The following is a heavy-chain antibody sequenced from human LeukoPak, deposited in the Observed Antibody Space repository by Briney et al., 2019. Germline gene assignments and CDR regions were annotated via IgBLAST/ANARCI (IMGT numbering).Heavy chain of an antibody. CDR2: ISGSGGST. CDR3: AKRDGSWYSPNKNWFDP. Sequence: PGGSLRLSCAASGFTFSSYAMSWVRQAPGKGLEWVSAISGSGGSTYYADSVKGRFTISRDNSKNTLYLQMNSLRAEDTAVYYCAKRDGSWYSPNKNWFDPWGQGTLVTVSS. D-gene: IGHD2-15*01. J-gene: IGHJ5*02. CDR1: GFTFSSYA. V-gene: IGHV3-23*01.